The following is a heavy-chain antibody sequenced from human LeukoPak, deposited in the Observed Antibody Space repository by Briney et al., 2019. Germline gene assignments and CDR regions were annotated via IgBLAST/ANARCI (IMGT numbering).Heavy chain of an antibody. Sequence: AWVKVSCKASGGTFSSYAISWVRPAPAQGLEWIGRIIPILGIANYEQKFQGRVTITADKSKSTAYMELSSLRSEDTAVYYCARDRLLSVPKLELDLGWFDPWGQRTRVTVSS. CDR2: IIPILGIA. D-gene: IGHD1-7*01. J-gene: IGHJ5*02. CDR1: GGTFSSYA. V-gene: IGHV1-69*04. CDR3: ARDRLLSVPKLELDLGWFDP.